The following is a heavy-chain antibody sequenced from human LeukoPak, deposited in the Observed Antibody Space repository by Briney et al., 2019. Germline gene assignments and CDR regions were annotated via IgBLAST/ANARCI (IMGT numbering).Heavy chain of an antibody. CDR1: GGSISSYY. J-gene: IGHJ4*02. CDR2: IYYSGST. CDR3: AGESVKIWGGGYCFDY. V-gene: IGHV4-59*01. Sequence: SETLSLTCTVSGGSISSYYWSWIRQPPGKGLEWIGYIYYSGSTNYNPSLKSRVTISVDTSKNQFSLKLSSVTAADTAVYYCAGESVKIWGGGYCFDYWGQGTLVTVSS. D-gene: IGHD3-16*01.